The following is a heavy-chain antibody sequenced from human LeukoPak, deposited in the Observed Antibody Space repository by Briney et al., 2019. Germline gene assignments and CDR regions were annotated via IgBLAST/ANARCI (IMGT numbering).Heavy chain of an antibody. Sequence: SETLSLTCAVYGVSFTSYSWNWIRQSPGKGLEWIGEIKHSGSTNYNPSLKSRVTISVDTSKNQFSLKLSSVTAADTAVYYCARDTFSSVAGTRFSYYGMDVWGQGTTVTVSS. CDR3: ARDTFSSVAGTRFSYYGMDV. CDR1: GVSFTSYS. D-gene: IGHD6-19*01. V-gene: IGHV4-34*01. J-gene: IGHJ6*02. CDR2: IKHSGST.